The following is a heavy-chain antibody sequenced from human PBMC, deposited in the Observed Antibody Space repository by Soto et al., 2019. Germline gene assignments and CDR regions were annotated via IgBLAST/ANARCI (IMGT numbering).Heavy chain of an antibody. CDR2: IYHSGST. D-gene: IGHD2-15*01. V-gene: IGHV4-38-2*01. CDR1: GYSISSGYY. Sequence: PSETLSLTCAVSGYSISSGYYWGWIRQPPGKGLEWIGSIYHSGSTYYNPSLKSRVTISVDTSKNQFSLKLSSVTAADTAVYYCARGRTTVVVAAAYYFDYWGQGTLVTVSS. CDR3: ARGRTTVVVAAAYYFDY. J-gene: IGHJ4*02.